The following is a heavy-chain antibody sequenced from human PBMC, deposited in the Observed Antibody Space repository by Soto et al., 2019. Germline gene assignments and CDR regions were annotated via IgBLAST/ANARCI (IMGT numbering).Heavy chain of an antibody. J-gene: IGHJ6*02. V-gene: IGHV3-9*01. D-gene: IGHD6-13*01. CDR3: AKDIDLRSSWYWSWYYYGMDV. CDR2: ISWNSGSI. CDR1: GFTFDDYA. Sequence: EVQLVESGGGLVQPGRSLRLSCAASGFTFDDYAMHWVRQAPGKGLEWVSGISWNSGSIGYADSVKGRFTISRDNAKNSLYLQMNSLRAEDTALYYCAKDIDLRSSWYWSWYYYGMDVWGQGTTVTVSS.